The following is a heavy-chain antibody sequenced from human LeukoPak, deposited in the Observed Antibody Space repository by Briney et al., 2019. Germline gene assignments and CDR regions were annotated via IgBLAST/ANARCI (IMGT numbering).Heavy chain of an antibody. J-gene: IGHJ4*02. CDR3: AKEACGGSCSSDYFDY. CDR1: EFTVSSNY. CDR2: IYSGGST. D-gene: IGHD2-15*01. Sequence: GGSLRLSCAASEFTVSSNYMSWVRQAPGKGLEWVSSIYSGGSTYYADSVKGRLTISRDNSRNTLYLQMNSLRAEDTAVYYCAKEACGGSCSSDYFDYWGQGTLVTVSS. V-gene: IGHV3-66*02.